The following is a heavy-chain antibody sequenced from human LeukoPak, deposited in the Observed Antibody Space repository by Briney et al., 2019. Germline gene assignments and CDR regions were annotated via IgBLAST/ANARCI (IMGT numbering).Heavy chain of an antibody. D-gene: IGHD3-22*01. J-gene: IGHJ4*02. Sequence: GGSLRLSCAASGFTFSIYAMSWVRQAPGKGLQWVSSITSRGESTWYVDSVKGRFNITRDNSENILYLQMNSLRAEDPAVYYCARDRPNYYGSDGHYYRRDGDYWGRGTLVSVSS. CDR2: ITSRGEST. CDR1: GFTFSIYA. V-gene: IGHV3-23*01. CDR3: ARDRPNYYGSDGHYYRRDGDY.